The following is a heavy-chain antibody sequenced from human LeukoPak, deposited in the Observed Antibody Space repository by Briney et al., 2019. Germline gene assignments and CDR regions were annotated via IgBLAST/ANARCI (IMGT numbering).Heavy chain of an antibody. Sequence: GGSLRLSCAASGFTFSSYSMNWVRQAPGKGLEWVSYISSSSSTIYYADSVKGRFTISRDNAKNSLYLQMNSLRAEDTAVYYCARDAPIVGATIEGYWGQGTLVTVSS. D-gene: IGHD1-26*01. V-gene: IGHV3-48*01. CDR3: ARDAPIVGATIEGY. J-gene: IGHJ4*02. CDR1: GFTFSSYS. CDR2: ISSSSSTI.